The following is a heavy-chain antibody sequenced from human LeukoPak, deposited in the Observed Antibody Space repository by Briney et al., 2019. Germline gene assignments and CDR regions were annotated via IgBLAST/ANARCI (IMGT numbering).Heavy chain of an antibody. CDR2: ISGSGGST. CDR3: AKGEYSYGYLPDY. V-gene: IGHV3-23*01. CDR1: GFTFSSYA. D-gene: IGHD5-18*01. J-gene: IGHJ4*02. Sequence: GGSLRLSCAASGFTFSSYAMSWVRQAPGKGLEWVSAISGSGGSTYYADSVKGRFTISRDNSKNTLYLQMNNLRAEDTAVYYCAKGEYSYGYLPDYWGQGTLVTVSS.